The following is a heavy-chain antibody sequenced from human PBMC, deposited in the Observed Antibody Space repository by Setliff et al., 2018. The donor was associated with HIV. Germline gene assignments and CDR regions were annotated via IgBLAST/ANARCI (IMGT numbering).Heavy chain of an antibody. D-gene: IGHD2-15*01. Sequence: SGPTLVNPTQTLTLTCTVSGGSISSYYWSWIRQPPGKALEWLALIYWDDEKRYSPSLKSRLTITKDILKNQVVLTLTNMDPVDTATYYCAHSRCSGGSCYAESGFDYWGQGTLVTVSS. V-gene: IGHV2-5*02. CDR3: AHSRCSGGSCYAESGFDY. CDR1: GGSISSYYW. CDR2: IYWDDEK. J-gene: IGHJ4*02.